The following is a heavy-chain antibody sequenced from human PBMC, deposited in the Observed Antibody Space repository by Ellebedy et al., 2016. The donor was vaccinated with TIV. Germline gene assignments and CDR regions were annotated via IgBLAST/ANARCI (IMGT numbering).Heavy chain of an antibody. CDR3: TRGGTSYSDY. Sequence: SETLSLTCAVSGDSISSSNWWTWVRPPPGKGLEWIGEIYHSGSTKYNPSLKSRVTISVDTSKNQFSLKLSSVTAADTAMYYCTRGGTSYSDYWGQGTLVTVSS. CDR1: GDSISSSNW. D-gene: IGHD1-1*01. CDR2: IYHSGST. J-gene: IGHJ4*02. V-gene: IGHV4-4*02.